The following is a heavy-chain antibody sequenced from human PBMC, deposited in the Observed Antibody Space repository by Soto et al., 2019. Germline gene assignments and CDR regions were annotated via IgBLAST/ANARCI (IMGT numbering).Heavy chain of an antibody. J-gene: IGHJ1*01. D-gene: IGHD3-22*01. CDR3: AIYDSSGSRGFQH. CDR2: MHHSGSI. Sequence: SETLSLTCSVSSDSISNNKRWSCFRPPPGKGLEWIGEMHHSGSIHYNASLKSRATLSVDKSRNQFCLKLSSVTGADTAVYYCAIYDSSGSRGFQHWGQGTLVTVSS. CDR1: SDSISNNKR. V-gene: IGHV4-4*02.